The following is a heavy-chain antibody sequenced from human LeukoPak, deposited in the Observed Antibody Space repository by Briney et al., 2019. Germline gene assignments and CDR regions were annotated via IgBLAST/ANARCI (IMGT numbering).Heavy chain of an antibody. V-gene: IGHV4-59*01. CDR2: MYNSRST. Sequence: KPSETLSLTCTVSGGSISGSYWSWLRHPPGKGLEWIAYMYNSRSTNYNPSLKSRVTISIDTSKNQFSLKLTSVTAADTAVYYCSRATSSWRPFDYLGQGSLVTVSS. CDR3: SRATSSWRPFDY. CDR1: GGSISGSY. D-gene: IGHD6-13*01. J-gene: IGHJ4*02.